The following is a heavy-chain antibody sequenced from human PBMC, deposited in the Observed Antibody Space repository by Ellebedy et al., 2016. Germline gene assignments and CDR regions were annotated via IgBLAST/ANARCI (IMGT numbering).Heavy chain of an antibody. V-gene: IGHV5-10-1*01. D-gene: IGHD2-21*02. CDR2: IDPSDSYT. CDR1: GYSFTSYW. Sequence: GESLKISXKGSGYSFTSYWISWVRQMPGKGLEWMGRIDPSDSYTNYSPSFQGHVTISADKSISTAYLQWSSLKASDTAMYYCARGPAYCGGDCRGMGYYYYDMDVWGQGTTVTVSS. J-gene: IGHJ6*02. CDR3: ARGPAYCGGDCRGMGYYYYDMDV.